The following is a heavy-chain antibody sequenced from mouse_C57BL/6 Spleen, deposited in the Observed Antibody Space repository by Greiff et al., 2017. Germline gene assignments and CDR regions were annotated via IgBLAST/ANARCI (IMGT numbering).Heavy chain of an antibody. Sequence: QVHVKQSGAELVRPGASVTLSCKASGYTFTDYEMHWVKQTPVHGLEWIGAIDPETGGTAYNQKFKGKAILTADKSSSTAYMQLSSLTSEDSAVYYCARGDYGSSYDWFAYWGQGALVTVSA. CDR2: IDPETGGT. D-gene: IGHD1-1*01. CDR1: GYTFTDYE. CDR3: ARGDYGSSYDWFAY. V-gene: IGHV1-15*01. J-gene: IGHJ3*01.